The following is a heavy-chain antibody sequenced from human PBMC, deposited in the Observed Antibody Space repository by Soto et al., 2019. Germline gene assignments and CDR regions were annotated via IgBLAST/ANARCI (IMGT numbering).Heavy chain of an antibody. CDR2: IIPIFGTA. V-gene: IGHV1-69*14. Sequence: QVQLVQSGADVKKPGSSVKVSCEVSGGTFSNYAFTWVRQGPGQGLEWMGGIIPIFGTANYARQFKGRVAISADKSTTTTYMELSNLTSEDTAVYYCARVAETGYTSGWYYFDCWGQGSLVTVSS. D-gene: IGHD6-19*01. J-gene: IGHJ4*02. CDR3: ARVAETGYTSGWYYFDC. CDR1: GGTFSNYA.